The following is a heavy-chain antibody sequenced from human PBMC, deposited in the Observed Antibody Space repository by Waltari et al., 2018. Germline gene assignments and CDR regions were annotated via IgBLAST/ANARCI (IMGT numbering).Heavy chain of an antibody. V-gene: IGHV3-23*01. CDR2: ISGSGGST. CDR1: GFTFSSYA. CDR3: AKGGASGWYYFDY. D-gene: IGHD6-19*01. J-gene: IGHJ4*02. Sequence: EVQLLESGGGLVQPGGSLRLSCAASGFTFSSYAMSWVRQAPGKGLEWVSAISGSGGSTYYADSVKGRFTISRDNSKNSLYLQMNSLRTEDTALYYCAKGGASGWYYFDYWGQGTLVTVSS.